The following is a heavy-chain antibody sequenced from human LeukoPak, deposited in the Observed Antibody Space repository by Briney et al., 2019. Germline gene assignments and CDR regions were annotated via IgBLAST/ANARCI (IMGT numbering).Heavy chain of an antibody. CDR2: IGSGSGGTT. D-gene: IGHD3-10*01. V-gene: IGHV3-23*01. J-gene: IGHJ6*02. CDR1: GFTFSSYA. CDR3: AKNYESGRGVPYGMVV. Sequence: GGSLRLSCAPSGFTFSSYAKRGVRHAPGEGREWVSAIGSGSGGTTLYADSVKGRFTISRDNSNNTLYLQVSNLRGEDTAVYYCAKNYESGRGVPYGMVVWGQGTTVTVSS.